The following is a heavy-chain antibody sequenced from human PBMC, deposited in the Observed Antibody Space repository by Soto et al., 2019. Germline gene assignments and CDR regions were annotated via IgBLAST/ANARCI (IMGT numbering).Heavy chain of an antibody. Sequence: GGSLRLSCAASWCSVSSKYMTWVLQAPGKGLEWVSAISGTGDSTYYADSVKGRFTISRDNSKNTLYLQINSLRAEDTAVYYCAKDRDSSGYYYRNYWGQGTLVTVSS. CDR2: ISGTGDST. CDR3: AKDRDSSGYYYRNY. CDR1: WCSVSSKY. D-gene: IGHD3-22*01. J-gene: IGHJ4*02. V-gene: IGHV3-23*01.